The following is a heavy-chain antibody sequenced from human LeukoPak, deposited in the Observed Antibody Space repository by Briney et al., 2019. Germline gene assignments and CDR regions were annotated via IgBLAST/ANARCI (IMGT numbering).Heavy chain of an antibody. CDR2: LSGSGGAT. V-gene: IGHV3-23*01. Sequence: GGSLRLSCAASGLTFSNYAMTWVRLAPGKGLEWVSSLSGSGGATWYAGSVKGRFTISRDNSKNTLYLRMNSLRAHDTAVYYCAKDRTPYSRSGGYYLGAFDIWGHGTLVTVSS. CDR1: GLTFSNYA. J-gene: IGHJ3*02. CDR3: AKDRTPYSRSGGYYLGAFDI. D-gene: IGHD3-10*01.